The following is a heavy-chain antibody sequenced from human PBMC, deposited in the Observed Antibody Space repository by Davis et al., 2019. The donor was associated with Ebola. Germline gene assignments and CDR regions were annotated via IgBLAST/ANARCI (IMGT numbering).Heavy chain of an antibody. CDR3: ARGGYCTSTSCYSSYYYYGMDV. Sequence: SVKVSCKASGGTFSSYAISWVRQAPGQGLEWMGGIIPIFGTANYAQKFQGRVTITADKSTSTAYMELRSLRSEDTAVYYCARGGYCTSTSCYSSYYYYGMDVWGQGTTVTVSS. J-gene: IGHJ6*02. CDR2: IIPIFGTA. V-gene: IGHV1-69*06. CDR1: GGTFSSYA. D-gene: IGHD2-2*01.